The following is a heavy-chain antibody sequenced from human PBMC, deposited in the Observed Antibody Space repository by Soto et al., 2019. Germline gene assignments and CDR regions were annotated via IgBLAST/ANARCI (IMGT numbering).Heavy chain of an antibody. CDR2: INHSGST. CDR3: ARGEAPRRYDFWSRGYYFDY. D-gene: IGHD3-3*01. V-gene: IGHV4-34*01. CDR1: GAAFSGYN. Sequence: SETLSLTCAVYGAAFSGYNWSWICEPQGKSLEWIGEINHSGSTNYNPSLKSRVTISVDTSKNQFSLKLSSVTAADTAVYYCARGEAPRRYDFWSRGYYFDYWGQGTLVTVS. J-gene: IGHJ4*02.